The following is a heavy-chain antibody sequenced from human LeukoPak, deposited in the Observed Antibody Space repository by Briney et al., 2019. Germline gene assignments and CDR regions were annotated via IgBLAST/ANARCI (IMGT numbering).Heavy chain of an antibody. V-gene: IGHV4-39*01. D-gene: IGHD6-19*01. CDR1: GGSISSDTSY. CDR2: INHSGST. J-gene: IGHJ4*02. Sequence: TTSETLSLTCTVSGGSISSDTSYWGWIRQPPGKGLEWIGEINHSGSTNYNPSLKSRVTISVDTSKNQFSLKLSSVTAADTAVYYCAHRWSGWHWDYRGQGTLVTVSS. CDR3: AHRWSGWHWDY.